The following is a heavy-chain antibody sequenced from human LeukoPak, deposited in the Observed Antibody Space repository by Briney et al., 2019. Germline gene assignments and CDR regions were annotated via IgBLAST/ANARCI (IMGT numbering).Heavy chain of an antibody. CDR2: IIDSGGST. CDR1: GFTFSIYA. V-gene: IGHV3-23*01. Sequence: GGSLRLSCAASGFTFSIYAMTWVRQAPGKGLEWVSTIIDSGGSTYYADSVKGRFTISRDNSNNTLYLQMNSLRADDTALHYCARGVATIDYWGQGTLVTVSS. CDR3: ARGVATIDY. J-gene: IGHJ4*02. D-gene: IGHD5-12*01.